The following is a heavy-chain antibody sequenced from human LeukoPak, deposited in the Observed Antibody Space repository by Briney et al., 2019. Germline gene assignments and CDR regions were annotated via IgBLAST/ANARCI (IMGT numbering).Heavy chain of an antibody. D-gene: IGHD2-15*01. CDR1: GYTFTNYG. CDR3: ARGAVVVAALLTPFDY. CDR2: ISAYNGNT. J-gene: IGHJ4*02. V-gene: IGHV1-18*01. Sequence: GASVKVSCKASGYTFTNYGISWVRQAPGQGLEWMGWISAYNGNTNYAQKLQGRVTMTTDTSTSTAYMELRSLRSDDTAVYYCARGAVVVAALLTPFDYWGQGTLVTVSS.